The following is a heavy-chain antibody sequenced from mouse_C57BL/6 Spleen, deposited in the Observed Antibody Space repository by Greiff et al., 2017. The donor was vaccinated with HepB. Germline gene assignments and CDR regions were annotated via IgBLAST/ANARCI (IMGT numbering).Heavy chain of an antibody. J-gene: IGHJ4*01. CDR3: ARSTGTGAGY. D-gene: IGHD4-1*01. CDR1: GYTFTSYW. Sequence: VQLQQPGTELVKPGASVKLSCKASGYTFTSYWMHWVKQRPGQGLEWIGEIDPSDSYTNYNQKFKGKATLTVDTSSSTAYMQLSSLTSEDSAVYYCARSTGTGAGYWGQGTSVTVSS. CDR2: IDPSDSYT. V-gene: IGHV1-69*02.